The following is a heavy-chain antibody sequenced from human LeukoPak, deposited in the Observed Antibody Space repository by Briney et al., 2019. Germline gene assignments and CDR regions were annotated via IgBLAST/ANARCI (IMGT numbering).Heavy chain of an antibody. CDR2: IYTGGSP. CDR3: ARGAATGPTLGLDY. CDR1: GVTLSNYA. Sequence: GGSLRLSCVASGVTLSNYAMTWVRQAPGKGLEWVSVIYTGGSPYYVDSVKGRFTISRDISKNTVYLQMNSLRAEDTAVYYCARGAATGPTLGLDYWGQGTLVTVSS. D-gene: IGHD6-13*01. V-gene: IGHV3-53*01. J-gene: IGHJ4*02.